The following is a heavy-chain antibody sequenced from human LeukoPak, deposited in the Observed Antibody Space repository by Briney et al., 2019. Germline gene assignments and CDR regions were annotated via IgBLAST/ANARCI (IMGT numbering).Heavy chain of an antibody. Sequence: GASVKVSCKASGYTFTGYYMHWVRQAPGQGLEWMGWINPNSGGTNYAQKFQGRVTMTRDTSISTAYMELSGLRSDDTAVYYCARDPSYSSGWSGIDYWGQGTLVTVSS. CDR2: INPNSGGT. V-gene: IGHV1-2*02. J-gene: IGHJ4*02. D-gene: IGHD6-19*01. CDR1: GYTFTGYY. CDR3: ARDPSYSSGWSGIDY.